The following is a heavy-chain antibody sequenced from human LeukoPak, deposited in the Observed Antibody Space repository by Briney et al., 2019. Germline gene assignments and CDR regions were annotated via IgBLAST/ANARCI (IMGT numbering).Heavy chain of an antibody. CDR3: ARESLIVGDDYNWFDP. D-gene: IGHD1-26*01. CDR2: ISYDGSNK. CDR1: GFTFSSYA. Sequence: QTGGSLRLSCAASGFTFSSYAMHWVRQAPGKGLEWVAVISYDGSNKYYADSVKGRFTISRDNSKNTLYLQMNSLRAEDTAVYYCARESLIVGDDYNWFDPWGQGTLVTVSS. J-gene: IGHJ5*02. V-gene: IGHV3-30-3*01.